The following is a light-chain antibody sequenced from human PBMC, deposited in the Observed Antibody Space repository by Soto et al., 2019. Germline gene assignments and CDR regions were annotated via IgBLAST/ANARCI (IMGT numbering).Light chain of an antibody. CDR2: DAS. CDR3: QQYNSYSYP. Sequence: DIQMTQSPSTLSASVGDRVTITCRASQSISSWLAWYQQNPGKAPKLLIYDASSLESGVPSRFSGSGSGTEFTLTISSLQPDDFATYYCQQYNSYSYPFGQGTKLEIK. J-gene: IGKJ2*01. CDR1: QSISSW. V-gene: IGKV1-5*01.